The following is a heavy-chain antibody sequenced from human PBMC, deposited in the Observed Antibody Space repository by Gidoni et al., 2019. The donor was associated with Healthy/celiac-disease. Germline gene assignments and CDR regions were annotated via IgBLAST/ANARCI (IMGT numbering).Heavy chain of an antibody. CDR1: GYTFTSYY. Sequence: QVQLVQSGAEVKKPGASVKVSCKASGYTFTSYYMHWVRKAPGKGLEWMGIINPSGGSTSYAQKFKGRVTMTRDTSTSTVYMELSSLRSEDTAVYYCAREDYYDSSGYYSADLDYWGQGTLVTVSS. CDR3: AREDYYDSSGYYSADLDY. D-gene: IGHD3-22*01. V-gene: IGHV1-46*01. J-gene: IGHJ4*02. CDR2: INPSGGST.